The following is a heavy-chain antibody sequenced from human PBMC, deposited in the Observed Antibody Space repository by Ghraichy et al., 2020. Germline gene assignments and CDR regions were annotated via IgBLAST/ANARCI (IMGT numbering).Heavy chain of an antibody. D-gene: IGHD6-19*01. Sequence: GGSLRLSCAASGFSFSSYAMSWVRQAPGKGLEWVTSISGGGSSTYYADSVKGRFTISRDNSKNTLYLQMNSLRAEDTAVYYCAKCYTRGWYAVAPHYFDYWGQGTLVNVSS. CDR3: AKCYTRGWYAVAPHYFDY. CDR1: GFSFSSYA. CDR2: ISGGGSST. J-gene: IGHJ4*02. V-gene: IGHV3-23*01.